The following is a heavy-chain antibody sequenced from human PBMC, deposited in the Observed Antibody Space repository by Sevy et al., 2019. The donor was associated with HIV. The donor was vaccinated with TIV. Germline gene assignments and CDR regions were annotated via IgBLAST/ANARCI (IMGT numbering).Heavy chain of an antibody. V-gene: IGHV1-18*01. CDR1: GYIFITYG. Sequence: ASVKVSCKVSGYIFITYGISWVPQAPGQGLEWMGWISVYNGDTRYAQKLQGRVTMTTDTSTSTAYMELRSLRSDDTAVYYCARFWGEGATSDYFDYWGQGTLVTVSS. J-gene: IGHJ4*02. CDR3: ARFWGEGATSDYFDY. D-gene: IGHD1-26*01. CDR2: ISVYNGDT.